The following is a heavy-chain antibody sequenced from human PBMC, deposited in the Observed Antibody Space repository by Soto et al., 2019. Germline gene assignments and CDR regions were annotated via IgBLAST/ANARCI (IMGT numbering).Heavy chain of an antibody. V-gene: IGHV3-73*01. Sequence: GESLKISCAASGFTFSGSAMHWVRQASGKGLEWVGRIRSKVDTYATAYAASVKGRFTISRDDSKNTAYLQMNSLKTEDTAVYYCTSADGYWGQGTQGTVSS. CDR3: TSADGY. CDR2: IRSKVDTYAT. CDR1: GFTFSGSA. J-gene: IGHJ4*02.